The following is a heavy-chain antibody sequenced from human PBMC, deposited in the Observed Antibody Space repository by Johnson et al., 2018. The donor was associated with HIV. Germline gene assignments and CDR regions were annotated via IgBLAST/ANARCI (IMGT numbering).Heavy chain of an antibody. D-gene: IGHD6-13*01. J-gene: IGHJ3*02. CDR3: AKGYSSSWYDAFDI. CDR2: MSSDGSNK. V-gene: IGHV3-30*18. Sequence: QVQLVESGGGLVPPGGSLRLSCAASGFTVSSTYMSWVRQAPGKGLEWVAVMSSDGSNKYYADSVKGRFTISRDNAKNSLYLQMNSLRAEDTALYYCAKGYSSSWYDAFDIWGQGTMVTVSS. CDR1: GFTVSSTY.